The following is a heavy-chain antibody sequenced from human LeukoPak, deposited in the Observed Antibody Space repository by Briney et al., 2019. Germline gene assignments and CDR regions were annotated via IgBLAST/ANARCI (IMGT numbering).Heavy chain of an antibody. Sequence: GGSLRLSCAASGFTVSSNYMSRVRQAPGKGLEWVSVSYSGGSTYYADSVKGRFTISRDNSKNTLYLQMNSLRAEDTAVYYCARAPPPYYYGSGSYQYYFDYWGQGTLVTVSS. CDR3: ARAPPPYYYGSGSYQYYFDY. J-gene: IGHJ4*02. D-gene: IGHD3-10*01. V-gene: IGHV3-53*01. CDR1: GFTVSSNY. CDR2: SYSGGST.